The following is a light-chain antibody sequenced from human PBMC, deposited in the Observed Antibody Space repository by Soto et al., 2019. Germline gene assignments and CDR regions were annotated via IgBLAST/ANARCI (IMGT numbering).Light chain of an antibody. CDR3: SSYTTSSTPDV. CDR1: SSDVGGYNY. J-gene: IGLJ1*01. Sequence: QSALTQPASVSGSPGQSITISCTGTSSDVGGYNYVSWYQQHPGKAPKPIIYYVSNRPSWVSNRFSCSKSGNTASLTISGLQAEDEADYYCSSYTTSSTPDVFGTGTQLTVL. V-gene: IGLV2-14*01. CDR2: YVS.